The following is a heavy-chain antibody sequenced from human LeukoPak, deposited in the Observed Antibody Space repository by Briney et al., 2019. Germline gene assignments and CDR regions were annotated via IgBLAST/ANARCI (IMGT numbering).Heavy chain of an antibody. V-gene: IGHV3-7*01. J-gene: IGHJ4*02. CDR3: ARDWTSGGPPVAGPYDAFDY. CDR1: GFTFNSYA. D-gene: IGHD6-19*01. Sequence: TGGSLRLSCAASGFTFNSYAMIWVRQAPGKGLEWVANIKQDGSEKYYVDSVKGRFTISRDNAKNSLYLQMNSLRAEDTAVYYCARDWTSGGPPVAGPYDAFDYWGQGTLVTVSS. CDR2: IKQDGSEK.